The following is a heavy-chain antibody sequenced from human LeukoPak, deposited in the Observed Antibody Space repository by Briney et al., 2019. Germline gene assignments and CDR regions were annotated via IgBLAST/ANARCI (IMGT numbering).Heavy chain of an antibody. CDR3: AKDRAYYYDSSGYEGLFDY. CDR1: GFTFSSYA. D-gene: IGHD3-22*01. J-gene: IGHJ4*02. Sequence: PGGSLRLSCAASGFTFSSYAMSWVRQAPGKGLEWVSAISGSGGSTYYADSVKGRFTISRDNSKNTLYLQMNSLRAEDTAVYYCAKDRAYYYDSSGYEGLFDYWGQGTLVTVSS. V-gene: IGHV3-23*01. CDR2: ISGSGGST.